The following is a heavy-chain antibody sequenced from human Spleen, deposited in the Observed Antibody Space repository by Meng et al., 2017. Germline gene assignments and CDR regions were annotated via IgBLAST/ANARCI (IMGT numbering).Heavy chain of an antibody. V-gene: IGHV4-39*07. CDR1: GGSISSSSYY. CDR2: ILSSGRA. CDR3: VRGPYSKSLVFDY. J-gene: IGHJ4*02. Sequence: QLQLQESGPGLVKPSETLSLTCTVSGGSISSSSYYWAWVRQPPGKGLEWIGSILSSGRAYYNLSLKSRVTISVDTSKNQFSLKLRSMTAADTAVYFCVRGPYSKSLVFDYWGQGVLVTVSS. D-gene: IGHD4-11*01.